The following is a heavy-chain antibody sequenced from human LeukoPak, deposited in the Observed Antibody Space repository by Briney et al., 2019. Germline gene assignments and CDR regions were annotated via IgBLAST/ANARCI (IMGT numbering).Heavy chain of an antibody. J-gene: IGHJ2*01. CDR2: IYYSGST. CDR3: AAYSRSSPWYFDL. D-gene: IGHD6-6*01. CDR1: GGSISNYY. Sequence: PSETLSLTCTVSGGSISNYYWSWIRQPPGKGLEWIGYIYYSGSTNYNPSLKSRVTISVDTSKNQFSLKLSSVTAADTAVYYCAAYSRSSPWYFDLWGRGTLVTASS. V-gene: IGHV4-59*01.